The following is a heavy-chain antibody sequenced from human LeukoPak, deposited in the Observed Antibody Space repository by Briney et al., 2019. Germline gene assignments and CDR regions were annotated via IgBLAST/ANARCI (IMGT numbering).Heavy chain of an antibody. Sequence: GGSLRLSCAASGFTFSRYWMSWVRQAPGKGPEWVANIKQDGSEKYYVDSVKGRFTISRDNAKNSLYLQMNSLRAEDTAVYYCARGDCSSTSCYPFYYYGMDVWGQGTTVTVSS. V-gene: IGHV3-7*01. CDR2: IKQDGSEK. J-gene: IGHJ6*02. D-gene: IGHD2-2*01. CDR1: GFTFSRYW. CDR3: ARGDCSSTSCYPFYYYGMDV.